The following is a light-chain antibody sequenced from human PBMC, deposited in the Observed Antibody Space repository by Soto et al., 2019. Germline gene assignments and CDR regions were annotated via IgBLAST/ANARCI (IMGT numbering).Light chain of an antibody. CDR2: EVS. J-gene: IGLJ1*01. Sequence: QSALTQPPSASGSPGQSVTISCTGTSSDVGGYNYVSWYQQHPGKAPKFMIYEVSKRPSGVSDRFSGSKSGNTASLTVSGLQDEDEADYYCSSYAGNNKYVFGTGTKLTVL. CDR1: SSDVGGYNY. CDR3: SSYAGNNKYV. V-gene: IGLV2-8*01.